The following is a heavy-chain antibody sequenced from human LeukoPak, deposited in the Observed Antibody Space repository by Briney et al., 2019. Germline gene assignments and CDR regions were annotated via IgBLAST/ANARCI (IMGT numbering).Heavy chain of an antibody. CDR1: GFTFSSYG. V-gene: IGHV3-30*02. J-gene: IGHJ4*02. CDR2: IRYDGSNK. D-gene: IGHD3-10*01. Sequence: TGGSLRLSCAASGFTFSSYGMHWVRQAPGKGLEWVAFIRYDGSNKYYADSVKGRFTISRDNSKNTLYLQMNSLRAEDTAVYYCAKALVVRGVIIPLFDYWGQGTLVTVSS. CDR3: AKALVVRGVIIPLFDY.